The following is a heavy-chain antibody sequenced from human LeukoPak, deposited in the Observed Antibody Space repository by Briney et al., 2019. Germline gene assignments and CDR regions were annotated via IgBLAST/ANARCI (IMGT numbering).Heavy chain of an antibody. CDR2: TRSDGGGE. CDR3: GKHDSASDY. Sequence: GGSLRLSCVASGFIFSTYAMHWVRQAPGKGLEWVAFTRSDGGGEYYTDSVKGRFTISRDNSKNTLYLQMNSLRVEDTAVYYCGKHDSASDYWGQGTLVSVSS. J-gene: IGHJ4*02. V-gene: IGHV3-30*02. CDR1: GFIFSTYA. D-gene: IGHD1-26*01.